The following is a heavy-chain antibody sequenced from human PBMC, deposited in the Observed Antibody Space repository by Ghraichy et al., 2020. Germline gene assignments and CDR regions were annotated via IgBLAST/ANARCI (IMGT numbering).Heavy chain of an antibody. V-gene: IGHV4-39*01. J-gene: IGHJ3*02. CDR1: GGSISSSSYY. CDR2: IYYSGST. Sequence: SETLSLTCTVSGGSISSSSYYWGWIRQPPGKGLEWIGSIYYSGSTYYNPSLKSRVTISVDTSKNQFSLKLSSVTAADTAVYYCARHEDGYPPKSAFDIWGQGTMVTVSS. CDR3: ARHEDGYPPKSAFDI. D-gene: IGHD5-24*01.